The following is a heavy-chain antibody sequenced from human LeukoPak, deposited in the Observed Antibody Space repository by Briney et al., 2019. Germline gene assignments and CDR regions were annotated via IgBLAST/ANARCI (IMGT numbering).Heavy chain of an antibody. CDR2: IYYSGST. J-gene: IGHJ4*02. V-gene: IGHV4-59*01. D-gene: IGHD1-26*01. Sequence: SETLSLTCTVSGGSISSYYWSWIRQPPGKGLEWIGYIYYSGSTNYNPSLKSRVTISVDTSKNQFSLKRSSVTAADTAVYYCARSVGATTPFDYWGQGTLVTVSS. CDR3: ARSVGATTPFDY. CDR1: GGSISSYY.